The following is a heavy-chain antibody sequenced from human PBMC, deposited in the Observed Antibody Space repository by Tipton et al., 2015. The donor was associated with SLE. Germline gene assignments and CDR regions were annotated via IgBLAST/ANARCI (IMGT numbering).Heavy chain of an antibody. J-gene: IGHJ6*02. Sequence: TLSLTCTVSGGSISSGSYYWSWIRQPAGKGLEWIGHIYTSGSTNYNPSLKSRVTISVDTSKNQFSLKLSSVTAADTAVYYCARDGRIVGATTGGMDVWGQGTTVTVSS. CDR1: GGSISSGSYY. V-gene: IGHV4-61*09. CDR3: ARDGRIVGATTGGMDV. D-gene: IGHD1-26*01. CDR2: IYTSGST.